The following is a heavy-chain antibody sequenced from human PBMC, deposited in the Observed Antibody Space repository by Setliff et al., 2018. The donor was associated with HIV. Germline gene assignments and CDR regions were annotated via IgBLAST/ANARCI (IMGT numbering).Heavy chain of an antibody. D-gene: IGHD3-22*01. CDR2: IHPRDFDI. CDR1: GYTFTNYW. Sequence: GESLKISCKASGYTFTNYWTAWVRQMPGKGLEWTGIIHPRDFDIKYSQSFQGQVTISADKSLSTAYLQWNSLKASDTALYYCARLDSSGYYRSFDVWGQGTMVTVSS. V-gene: IGHV5-51*01. CDR3: ARLDSSGYYRSFDV. J-gene: IGHJ3*01.